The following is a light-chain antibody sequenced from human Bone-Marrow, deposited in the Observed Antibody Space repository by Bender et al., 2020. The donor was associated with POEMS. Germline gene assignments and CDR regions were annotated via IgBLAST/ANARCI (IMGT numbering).Light chain of an antibody. Sequence: SYELTQPPSVSVSPGQTARITCFGEALPNQHAYWYQQRPGQAPVLVIYKDTERSSGIPERVSGSSSGTTVTLTISGVQPEDEADYYCQSADASGRYWVFGGGTKLTAL. J-gene: IGLJ3*02. CDR3: QSADASGRYWV. CDR1: ALPNQH. V-gene: IGLV3-25*03. CDR2: KDT.